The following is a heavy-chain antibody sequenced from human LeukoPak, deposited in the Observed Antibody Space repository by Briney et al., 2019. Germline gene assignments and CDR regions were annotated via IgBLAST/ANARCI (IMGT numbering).Heavy chain of an antibody. CDR1: GFTFSSYA. J-gene: IGHJ4*02. D-gene: IGHD2-15*01. V-gene: IGHV3-23*01. Sequence: GGSLRLSCAASGFTFSSYAMSWVRQAPGKGLEWVSISGSGSTTYYADSVKGRFTISRDNSKNTLYLQMNSLRAEDTAVYYCAREVGYFDFWGQGTLLTVSS. CDR3: AREVGYFDF. CDR2: SGSGSTT.